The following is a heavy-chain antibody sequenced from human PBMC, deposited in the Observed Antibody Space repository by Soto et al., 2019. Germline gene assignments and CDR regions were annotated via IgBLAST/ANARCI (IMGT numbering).Heavy chain of an antibody. D-gene: IGHD3-3*01. CDR1: GFTFSSYG. Sequence: GGSLRLSCAASGFTFSSYGMHWVRQAPGKGLEWVAVISYDGSNKYYADSVKGRFTISRDNSKNTLYLQMNSLRAEDTAVYYCAKDPYRFLGVKYYFDYWGQGTLVPVSS. CDR2: ISYDGSNK. J-gene: IGHJ4*02. V-gene: IGHV3-30*18. CDR3: AKDPYRFLGVKYYFDY.